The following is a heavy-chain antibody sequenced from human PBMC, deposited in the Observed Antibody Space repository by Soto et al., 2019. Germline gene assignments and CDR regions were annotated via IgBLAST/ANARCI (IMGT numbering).Heavy chain of an antibody. J-gene: IGHJ3*02. CDR1: GGSISSGGSY. CDR3: ARAPRYGDYVGDDDVFDI. CDR2: IYNSGST. V-gene: IGHV4-31*03. D-gene: IGHD4-17*01. Sequence: QVQLQESGPGLVKPSQTLSLTYTVSGGSISSGGSYWSWIRHHPGKGLEWIGYIYNSGSTYYNPSLKSRLSISVDTSKNQFSLKLSSVTAADTAVYYCARAPRYGDYVGDDDVFDIWGQGTMVTVSS.